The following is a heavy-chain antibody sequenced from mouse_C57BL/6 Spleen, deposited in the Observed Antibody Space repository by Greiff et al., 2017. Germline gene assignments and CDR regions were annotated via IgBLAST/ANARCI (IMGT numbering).Heavy chain of an antibody. D-gene: IGHD1-1*01. CDR2: ILPGSGST. Sequence: QVQLQQSGAELMKPGASVKLSCTATGYTFTGYWIEWVKQRPGHGLEWIGEILPGSGSTNYNEKFKGKATFTADTSSNTYYLQLSSLTTEDSATYYCARSGNYYGSSLAWFAYWGQGTLVTVSA. V-gene: IGHV1-9*01. J-gene: IGHJ3*01. CDR3: ARSGNYYGSSLAWFAY. CDR1: GYTFTGYW.